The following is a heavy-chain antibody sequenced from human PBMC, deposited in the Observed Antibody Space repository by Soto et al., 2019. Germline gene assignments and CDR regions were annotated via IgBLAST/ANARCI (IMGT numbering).Heavy chain of an antibody. V-gene: IGHV3-30*18. CDR3: AKEYSGYDHFDD. Sequence: QVQLVESGGGVVQPGRSLRLSCAASGFTFSSYDMHWVRQAPGKGLEWVAVISYDGSNKYYADSVKGRVTIPRDNSKNTLYLPMNSMRAEDAAVYYYAKEYSGYDHFDDWGQLNLVTVSS. CDR1: GFTFSSYD. J-gene: IGHJ4*02. D-gene: IGHD5-12*01. CDR2: ISYDGSNK.